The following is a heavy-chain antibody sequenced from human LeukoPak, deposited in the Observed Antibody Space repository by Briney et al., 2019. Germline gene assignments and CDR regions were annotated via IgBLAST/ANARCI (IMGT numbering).Heavy chain of an antibody. CDR1: GGSISSYY. CDR2: IYYSGST. J-gene: IGHJ6*02. CDR3: ARGEPEPDYGDYYYYYYGMDV. V-gene: IGHV4-59*01. D-gene: IGHD4-17*01. Sequence: SETLSLTCTVSGGSISSYYWSWIRQPPGKGLEWIGYIYYSGSTNYNPSLKSRVTISVDTSKNQFSLKLSSVTAADTAVYYCARGEPEPDYGDYYYYYYGMDVWGQGTTVTVSS.